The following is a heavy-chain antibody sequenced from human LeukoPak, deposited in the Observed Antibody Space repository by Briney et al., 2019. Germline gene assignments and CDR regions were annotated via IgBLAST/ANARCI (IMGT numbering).Heavy chain of an antibody. CDR3: ASPDLSGGWYIFNY. V-gene: IGHV3-7*01. Sequence: PGGSLRLSCAASGFTFSSYWMSWVRQAPGKGLEWVANIKQDGSERYYVDSVKGRFTISRDNAKNSLYLQMNSLRAEDTAVYYCASPDLSGGWYIFNYWGQGTLVTVSS. J-gene: IGHJ4*02. CDR2: IKQDGSER. D-gene: IGHD6-19*01. CDR1: GFTFSSYW.